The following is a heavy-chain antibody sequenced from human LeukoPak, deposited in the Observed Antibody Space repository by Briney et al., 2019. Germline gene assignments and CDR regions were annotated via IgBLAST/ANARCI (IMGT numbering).Heavy chain of an antibody. V-gene: IGHV1-69*13. D-gene: IGHD4-11*01. J-gene: IGHJ5*02. CDR1: GGTVTSYG. Sequence: GASVKVSCKASGGTVTSYGISWVRQAPGQGLEWMGGVIPIFGRGNNAQKFQGRLTITADQSTSTPYMELSSLSSDDTAVYYCARGLPSARFDPWRQGTLLTVSS. CDR3: ARGLPSARFDP. CDR2: VIPIFGRG.